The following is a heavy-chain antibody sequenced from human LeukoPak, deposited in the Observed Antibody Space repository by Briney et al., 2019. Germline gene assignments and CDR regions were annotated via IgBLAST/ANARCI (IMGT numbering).Heavy chain of an antibody. CDR3: ARGASSSWYLSFDY. CDR1: GFTVSSNY. V-gene: IGHV3-66*01. J-gene: IGHJ4*02. CDR2: IYSGGST. Sequence: PGGSLRLSCAASGFTVSSNYMSWVRQAPGKGLEWVSVIYSGGSTYYADSVKGRFTISRDNSKNTLYLQMNSLRAEDTAVYYCARGASSSWYLSFDYWGQGTLVTVSS. D-gene: IGHD6-13*01.